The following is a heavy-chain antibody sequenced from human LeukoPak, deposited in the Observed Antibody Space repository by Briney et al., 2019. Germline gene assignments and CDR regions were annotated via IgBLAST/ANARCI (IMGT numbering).Heavy chain of an antibody. Sequence: PGGSLRLSCAASGFTFSSYGMRWVRQAPGKGLEWVSVIYSGGSTYYADSVKGRLTISRDNSKNTLYLQMNSLRAEDTTVYYCARVDYGDYGFDYWGQGTLVTVSS. V-gene: IGHV3-66*01. D-gene: IGHD4-17*01. CDR1: GFTFSSYG. J-gene: IGHJ4*02. CDR3: ARVDYGDYGFDY. CDR2: IYSGGST.